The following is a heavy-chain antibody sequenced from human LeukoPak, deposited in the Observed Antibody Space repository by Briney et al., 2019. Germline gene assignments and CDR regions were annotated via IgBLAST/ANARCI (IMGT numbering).Heavy chain of an antibody. CDR2: INHSGST. D-gene: IGHD4-11*01. CDR1: GGSFSGYY. J-gene: IGHJ6*02. V-gene: IGHV4-34*01. CDR3: ASFITVAHYYGMDV. Sequence: SETLSLTCAVYGGSFSGYYWSWIRQPPGKGLEWIGEINHSGSTNYNPSLKSRVTISVDTSKNQFSLKLGSVTAADTAVYYCASFITVAHYYGMDVWGQGTTVTVSS.